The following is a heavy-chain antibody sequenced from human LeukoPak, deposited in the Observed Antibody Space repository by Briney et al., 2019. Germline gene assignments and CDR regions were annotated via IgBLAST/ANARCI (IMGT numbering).Heavy chain of an antibody. Sequence: GGSLRLSCAASGFTFSSYGMHWVRQAPGKGLKWVTVILNDGSNKYYADSVKGRFTISRDNSKNTLYLQMNSLRAEDTAVYYCAKDRFFAPGGGMDDWGKGTTVTVSS. CDR3: AKDRFFAPGGGMDD. CDR2: ILNDGSNK. V-gene: IGHV3-30*18. CDR1: GFTFSSYG. D-gene: IGHD3-3*01. J-gene: IGHJ6*04.